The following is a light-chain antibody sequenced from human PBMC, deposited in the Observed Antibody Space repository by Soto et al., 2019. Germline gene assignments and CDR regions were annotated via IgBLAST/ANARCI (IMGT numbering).Light chain of an antibody. V-gene: IGKV3-20*01. Sequence: EIVLTQSPGTLSLSPGERATLSCRASQRVSNNYLAWYQQKPGQAPRLLIYGASSRAPGIPDRFSGSGSGTDFTLTISRLEPDDFAVYYCQQYGSSPQTFGQGTKVEIK. J-gene: IGKJ1*01. CDR1: QRVSNNY. CDR2: GAS. CDR3: QQYGSSPQT.